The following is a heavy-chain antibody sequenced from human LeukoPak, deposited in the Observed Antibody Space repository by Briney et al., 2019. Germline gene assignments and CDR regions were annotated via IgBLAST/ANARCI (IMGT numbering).Heavy chain of an antibody. CDR3: ARRHFSSWYQKPYYFDY. CDR1: GGSFSGYY. CDR2: INHSGST. J-gene: IGHJ4*02. D-gene: IGHD6-13*01. Sequence: SETLSLTCAVYGGSFSGYYWSWIRQPPGKGLEWIGEINHSGSTNYNPSLKSRVTISVDTSKNQFSLKLSSVTAADTAVYYCARRHFSSWYQKPYYFDYWGQGTLVTVSS. V-gene: IGHV4-34*01.